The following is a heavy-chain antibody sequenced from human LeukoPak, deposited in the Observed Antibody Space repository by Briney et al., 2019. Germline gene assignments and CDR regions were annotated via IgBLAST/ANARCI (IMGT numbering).Heavy chain of an antibody. Sequence: PSETLSLTCTVSGGSISSYYWSGIRQPPGKGLEWIGYIYYSGSTNYNPSLKSRVTISVDTSKNQFSLKLSSVTAADTAVYYCARNRFDYGDHSDFDYWGQGTLVTVSS. D-gene: IGHD4-17*01. V-gene: IGHV4-59*08. CDR1: GGSISSYY. CDR3: ARNRFDYGDHSDFDY. J-gene: IGHJ4*02. CDR2: IYYSGST.